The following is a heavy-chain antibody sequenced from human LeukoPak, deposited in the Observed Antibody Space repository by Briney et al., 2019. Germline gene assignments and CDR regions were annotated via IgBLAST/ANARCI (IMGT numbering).Heavy chain of an antibody. V-gene: IGHV3-23*03. J-gene: IGHJ4*02. CDR2: IYSGGSGST. CDR1: GFTFSSYT. Sequence: GGSLRLSCAASGFTFSSYTMSWVRQAPGKGLEWVSVIYSGGSGSTYYADSVKGRFTISRDNSKNTLNLQMNSLRAEDTAVYYCAHRKATSWAHDYWGQGTLVTVSS. CDR3: AHRKATSWAHDY. D-gene: IGHD2-2*01.